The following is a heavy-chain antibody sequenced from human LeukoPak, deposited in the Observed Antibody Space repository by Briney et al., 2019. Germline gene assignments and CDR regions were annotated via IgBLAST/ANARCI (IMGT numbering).Heavy chain of an antibody. D-gene: IGHD3-16*01. CDR2: IIPIFGTP. CDR1: GGSFSSYA. V-gene: IGHV1-69*06. J-gene: IGHJ6*03. Sequence: SVKVSCKASGGSFSSYAVTWVRQAPGQGLEWMGRIIPIFGTPTYAQKFQGRVTITADMGSSTAYLELTSLTSEDTARYFCAKQGAVRQDYYMDVWGNGTTVTVSS. CDR3: AKQGAVRQDYYMDV.